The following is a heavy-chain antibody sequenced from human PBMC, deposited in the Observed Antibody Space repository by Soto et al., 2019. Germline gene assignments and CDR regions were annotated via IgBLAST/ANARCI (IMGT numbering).Heavy chain of an antibody. CDR3: ARDYFYGMDV. V-gene: IGHV3-74*01. CDR1: GFSFSSYW. CDR2: IKSDGSST. J-gene: IGHJ6*02. Sequence: GGSLRLSCAASGFSFSSYWMHWVRQAPGKGLVWVSRIKSDGSSTTYADSVKGRFTISRDNAKNTLYLQMNSLRAEDTAVYYCARDYFYGMDVWGQGTTVTVSS.